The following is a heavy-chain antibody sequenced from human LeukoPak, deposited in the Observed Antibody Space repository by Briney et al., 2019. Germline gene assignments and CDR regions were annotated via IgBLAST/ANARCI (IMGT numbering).Heavy chain of an antibody. CDR1: GFTFSSYA. Sequence: RGSLRLSCAASGFTFSSYAMSWVRQAPGKGLEWVSVINTGGNTYYADSVKGRFTISRDNSKNTLYLQMNSLRAEDTAVYYCANNRAVAGTTYSFDYWGQGILVTVSS. CDR2: INTGGNT. V-gene: IGHV3-23*01. CDR3: ANNRAVAGTTYSFDY. J-gene: IGHJ4*02. D-gene: IGHD6-19*01.